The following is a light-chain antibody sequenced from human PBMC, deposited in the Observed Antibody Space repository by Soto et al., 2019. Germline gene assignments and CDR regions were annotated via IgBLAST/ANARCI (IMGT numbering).Light chain of an antibody. CDR2: GAS. Sequence: DIQLTQFPSSLSASVGDRVTITCRASQGVANSLAWFQLKAGKPPKSLIYGASNLEGGVPLRFSGRGFGTEFTLTIISLQPEDFATYYCQQYDNYPFSFGPGTEVDVK. V-gene: IGKV1-16*01. J-gene: IGKJ3*01. CDR3: QQYDNYPFS. CDR1: QGVANS.